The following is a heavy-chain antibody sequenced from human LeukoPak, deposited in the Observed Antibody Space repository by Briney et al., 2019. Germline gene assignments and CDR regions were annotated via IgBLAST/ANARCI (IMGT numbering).Heavy chain of an antibody. CDR1: GGSFSGYY. CDR3: ARDYCSGGSCYSIGNDAFDI. CDR2: INHSGSN. J-gene: IGHJ3*02. D-gene: IGHD2-15*01. Sequence: SETLSLTCAVYGGSFSGYYWSWIRQPPGKGLEWIGEINHSGSNNYHPSLKSRVTITVNTTKKQFPQKLSSVTAADTAVYYCARDYCSGGSCYSIGNDAFDIWGQGTMVTVSS. V-gene: IGHV4-34*01.